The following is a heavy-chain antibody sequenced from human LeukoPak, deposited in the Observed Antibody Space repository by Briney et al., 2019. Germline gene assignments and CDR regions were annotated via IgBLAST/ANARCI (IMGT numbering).Heavy chain of an antibody. CDR2: INHSGST. D-gene: IGHD2-15*01. Sequence: PSETLSLTCAVYGGSFSGYYWSWIRQPPGKGLEWIGEINHSGSTNYNPSLKSRVTISVDTSKNQFSLKLSSVTAADTAVYYCARGHCSGGSCYSGSVRIFDYWGQGTLVTVSS. V-gene: IGHV4-34*01. J-gene: IGHJ4*02. CDR1: GGSFSGYY. CDR3: ARGHCSGGSCYSGSVRIFDY.